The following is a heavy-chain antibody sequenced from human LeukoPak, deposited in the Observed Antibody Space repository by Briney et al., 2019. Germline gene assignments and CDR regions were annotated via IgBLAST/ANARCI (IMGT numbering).Heavy chain of an antibody. CDR3: ASPRCSSTSCYTAFDY. D-gene: IGHD2-2*02. CDR2: IYPGDSDT. V-gene: IGHV5-51*01. Sequence: GESLKISCKGSGYSFTSYWIGWVRQMPGKGLEWMGIIYPGDSDTRYSPSFQGQVTISADKSISTAYLQWSSLKASDTAMYYCASPRCSSTSCYTAFDYWGQGTLVTVSS. J-gene: IGHJ4*02. CDR1: GYSFTSYW.